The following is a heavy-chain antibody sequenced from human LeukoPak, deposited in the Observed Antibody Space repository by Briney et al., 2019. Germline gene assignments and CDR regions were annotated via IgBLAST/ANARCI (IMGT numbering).Heavy chain of an antibody. Sequence: RTSETLSLTCTVSGGSISSYYWSWIRQPARKGREGIGRIYTSGSTNYNPSLTSRVPMSVDTSNNQLSLKLSSVTAADTAVYYCARDLSGRANAFDIWGQGTMVTVSS. J-gene: IGHJ3*02. V-gene: IGHV4-4*07. CDR3: ARDLSGRANAFDI. CDR2: IYTSGST. D-gene: IGHD1-26*01. CDR1: GGSISSYY.